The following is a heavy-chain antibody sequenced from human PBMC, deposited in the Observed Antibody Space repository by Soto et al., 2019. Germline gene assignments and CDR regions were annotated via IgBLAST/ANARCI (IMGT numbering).Heavy chain of an antibody. J-gene: IGHJ3*02. CDR2: IWYDGSNK. D-gene: IGHD3-22*01. Sequence: QVQLVESGGGVVQPGRSLRLSCAASGFTFSSYGMHWVRQAPGKGLEWVAVIWYDGSNKYYADSVKGRFTISRDNSKNTRYLQMNSLRAEDTAVYYCARDLPYYYDSSGYYYDAFDIWGQGTMVTVSS. CDR3: ARDLPYYYDSSGYYYDAFDI. V-gene: IGHV3-33*01. CDR1: GFTFSSYG.